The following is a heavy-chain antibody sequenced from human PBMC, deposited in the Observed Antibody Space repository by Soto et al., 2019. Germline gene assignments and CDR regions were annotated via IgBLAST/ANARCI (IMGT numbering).Heavy chain of an antibody. Sequence: AGGSLRLSCAASGFTFSSYVMHWVRQSPGKGLEWVAVIWYDGSNKYYADSVKGRFTISRDNSKNTLYLQMNSLRAEDTAVYYCARGPYSNYYYYYGMDVWGQGTTVTVSS. CDR1: GFTFSSYV. CDR3: ARGPYSNYYYYYGMDV. CDR2: IWYDGSNK. D-gene: IGHD4-4*01. J-gene: IGHJ6*02. V-gene: IGHV3-33*01.